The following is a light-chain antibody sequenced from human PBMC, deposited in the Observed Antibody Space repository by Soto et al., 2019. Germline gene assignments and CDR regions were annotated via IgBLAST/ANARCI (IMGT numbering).Light chain of an antibody. CDR3: QQYGSSPWT. CDR2: LAS. J-gene: IGKJ1*01. Sequence: EIVLTQSPDTLSLSPGERATLSCRASQSVVNNLAWYQQKVGQAPRLLIYLASSRAAGVPERFSGSGSGTDFTLTIGRLDPEDFAVYYCQQYGSSPWTFGQGTKVDI. V-gene: IGKV3-20*01. CDR1: QSVVNN.